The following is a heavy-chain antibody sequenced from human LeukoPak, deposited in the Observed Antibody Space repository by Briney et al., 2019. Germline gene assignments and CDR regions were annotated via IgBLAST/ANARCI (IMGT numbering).Heavy chain of an antibody. V-gene: IGHV1-2*02. J-gene: IGHJ5*02. Sequence: ASVTVSFKASGYTFTVYYMHWVRQRPGQGLEWMGWSNPNSGGRTYAQKFQGRVTMTRDTSISTAYMELSRLRSADTAVYYCARGLPSYSGSRGWFDPWGQGTLVTVSS. CDR3: ARGLPSYSGSRGWFDP. CDR1: GYTFTVYY. D-gene: IGHD1-26*01. CDR2: SNPNSGGR.